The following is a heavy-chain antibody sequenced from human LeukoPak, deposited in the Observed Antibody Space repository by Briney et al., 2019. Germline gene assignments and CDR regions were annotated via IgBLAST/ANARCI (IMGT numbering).Heavy chain of an antibody. CDR3: AGGVRRVMATIGGLDY. CDR2: INHSGST. D-gene: IGHD5-24*01. V-gene: IGHV4-34*01. Sequence: SETLSLTCAVYGGSFSGYYWSWIRQPPGKGLEWIGEINHSGSTNYNPSLKSRVTISVDTSKNQFSLKLSSVTAADTAVYYCAGGVRRVMATIGGLDYWGQGTLVTVSS. CDR1: GGSFSGYY. J-gene: IGHJ4*02.